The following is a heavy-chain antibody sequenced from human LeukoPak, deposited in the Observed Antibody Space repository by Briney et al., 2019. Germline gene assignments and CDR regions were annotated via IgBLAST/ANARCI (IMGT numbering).Heavy chain of an antibody. CDR2: ITSSSSYI. V-gene: IGHV3-21*04. CDR3: ARVITIFGVVIGYYFDY. CDR1: GFTFSSYT. D-gene: IGHD3-3*01. J-gene: IGHJ4*02. Sequence: PGGSLRLSCAASGFTFSSYTMNWVRQAPGKGLEWVSSITSSSSYIYYADSVKGRFTISRDNAENSLYLQMNSLRAEGTALYYCARVITIFGVVIGYYFDYWGQGTLVTVSS.